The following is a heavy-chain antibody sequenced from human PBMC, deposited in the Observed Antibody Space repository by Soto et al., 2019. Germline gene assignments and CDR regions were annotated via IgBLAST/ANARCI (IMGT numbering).Heavy chain of an antibody. CDR3: VRIEWSATTGYRREGFLDY. J-gene: IGHJ4*02. D-gene: IGHD2-2*01. CDR2: SSGDSNYK. V-gene: IGHV3-21*01. CDR1: GFSFSSYT. Sequence: EVQLVESGGGLVNPGGSLRLSCAASGFSFSSYTMDWVRQAPGKGLEWVSSSSGDSNYKYYADSVKGRFTISRDNAKNLLYLQMNALSAEDSAVYYGVRIEWSATTGYRREGFLDYWGQGTLVTVSS.